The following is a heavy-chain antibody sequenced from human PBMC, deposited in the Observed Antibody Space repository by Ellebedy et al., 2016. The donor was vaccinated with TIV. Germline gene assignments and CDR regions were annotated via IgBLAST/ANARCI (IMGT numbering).Heavy chain of an antibody. CDR3: RQGHYADL. J-gene: IGHJ4*02. V-gene: IGHV3-7*01. Sequence: GGSLRLXXIASDFAFSTYYMSWVRQAPGKGLEWVANINQDGTEKYYVESVKGRFTISRDNAKNSLDLQMDSLRAEDTAVYYCRQGHYADLWGQGTLVTVSS. CDR2: INQDGTEK. CDR1: DFAFSTYY. D-gene: IGHD4-17*01.